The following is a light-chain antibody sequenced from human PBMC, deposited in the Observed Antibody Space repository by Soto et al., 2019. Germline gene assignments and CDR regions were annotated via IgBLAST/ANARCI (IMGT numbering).Light chain of an antibody. CDR3: QQYGSSLVVT. CDR2: VAS. J-gene: IGKJ1*01. V-gene: IGKV3-20*01. CDR1: QSVSSNY. Sequence: EIVLTQSPGTLSLSPGERXTLSCXASQSVSSNYFAWYQQKPGQAPRLLIYVASNKATGIPDRFSGSGSGTDFTLTISRLEPEDFAVYYCQQYGSSLVVTFGQGTKVEIK.